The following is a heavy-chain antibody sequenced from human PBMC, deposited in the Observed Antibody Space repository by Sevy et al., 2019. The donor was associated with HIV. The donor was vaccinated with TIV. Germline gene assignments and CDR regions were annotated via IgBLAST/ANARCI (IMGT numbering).Heavy chain of an antibody. Sequence: GGSLRLSCAASGFTFSSYAMHWVRQAPGKGLEWVAVISYDGSNKYYADSVKGRFTISRDNSKNTLYLQMNSLRAEDTAVYYCAGTGGYCGSTSCSTNRGWGPFDYWGQGTLVTVSS. CDR3: AGTGGYCGSTSCSTNRGWGPFDY. V-gene: IGHV3-30*04. CDR1: GFTFSSYA. D-gene: IGHD2-2*02. CDR2: ISYDGSNK. J-gene: IGHJ4*02.